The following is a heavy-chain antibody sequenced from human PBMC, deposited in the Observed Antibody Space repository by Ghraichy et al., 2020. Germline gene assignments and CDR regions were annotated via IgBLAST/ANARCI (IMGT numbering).Heavy chain of an antibody. CDR2: ISSSSSYT. D-gene: IGHD1-26*01. J-gene: IGHJ4*02. CDR1: GFIFSDYY. Sequence: GESLNISCAASGFIFSDYYMSWIRQAPGKGLEWVSYISSSSSYTNYADSVKGRFTISRDNAKNSLYLQMNSLRAEDMAVYYCARDISGSYSPSDYWGQGTLVTVSS. CDR3: ARDISGSYSPSDY. V-gene: IGHV3-11*05.